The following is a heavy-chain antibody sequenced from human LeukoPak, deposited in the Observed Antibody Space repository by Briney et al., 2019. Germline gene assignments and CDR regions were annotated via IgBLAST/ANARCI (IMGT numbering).Heavy chain of an antibody. V-gene: IGHV4-39*07. CDR3: AGVLLSINAYYDFWSGNMAWFDP. D-gene: IGHD3-3*01. Sequence: SETLSLTCTVSGGSISSSSYYWGWIRQPPGKGLEWVGSIYYSGSTYYNPSLKSRVTISVDTSKNQFSLKLSSVTAADTAVYYCAGVLLSINAYYDFWSGNMAWFDPWGQGTLVTVSS. J-gene: IGHJ5*02. CDR2: IYYSGST. CDR1: GGSISSSSYY.